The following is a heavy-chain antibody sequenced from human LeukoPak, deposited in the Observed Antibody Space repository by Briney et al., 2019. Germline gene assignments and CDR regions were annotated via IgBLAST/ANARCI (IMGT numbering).Heavy chain of an antibody. J-gene: IGHJ4*02. CDR2: ISWNSGSM. Sequence: PGGSLRLSCAGSGFIFNNYAMHWVRQPPGKGLEWVSGISWNSGSMDYADSVKGRFTISRDNTKNSLYLQMNSLRVEDTAVFYCARDQYDTWSRRGNFDSWGQGTLVIVSS. D-gene: IGHD3-3*01. CDR1: GFIFNNYA. V-gene: IGHV3-9*01. CDR3: ARDQYDTWSRRGNFDS.